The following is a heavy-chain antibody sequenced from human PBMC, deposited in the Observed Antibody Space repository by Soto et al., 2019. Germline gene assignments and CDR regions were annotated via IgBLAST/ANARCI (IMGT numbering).Heavy chain of an antibody. V-gene: IGHV1-18*01. Sequence: QDQLVQSGAEVKKPGASVTVSCKASGYSFTNYGITWVRQAPGQGLEWLGWISAFNGNTHYAQKVQGRVTMTTAAATSTAYMELRSLRSDDTAVYYCARDRGVAPPVAGNTHYYYYMDVWGKGTTVTVSS. J-gene: IGHJ6*03. CDR3: ARDRGVAPPVAGNTHYYYYMDV. CDR2: ISAFNGNT. CDR1: GYSFTNYG. D-gene: IGHD6-19*01.